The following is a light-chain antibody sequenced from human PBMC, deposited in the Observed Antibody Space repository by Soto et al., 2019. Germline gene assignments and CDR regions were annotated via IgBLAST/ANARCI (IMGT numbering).Light chain of an antibody. Sequence: EIVMTQSPATLSVSPGESATLSCRASLPVSSNLAWYRQIPGQAPRLLIYGASSRATGIPDRFSGSGSGTDFTLTISRLEPEDFAVYYCQQYGSSPLTFGGGTKVEIK. J-gene: IGKJ4*01. CDR2: GAS. CDR1: LPVSSN. V-gene: IGKV3-20*01. CDR3: QQYGSSPLT.